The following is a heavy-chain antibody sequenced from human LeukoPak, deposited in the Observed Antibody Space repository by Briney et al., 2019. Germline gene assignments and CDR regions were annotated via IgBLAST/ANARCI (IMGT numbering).Heavy chain of an antibody. J-gene: IGHJ4*02. V-gene: IGHV1-2*02. CDR1: GYTFTGYY. CDR3: AVHDYGDPMVDY. Sequence: GASVKVSCKASGYTFTGYYMHWVRQAPGQGLEWMGWINPNSGGTNYAQKFQGRVTMIRDTSISTAYMELSRLRSDDTAVYYCAVHDYGDPMVDYWGQGTLVTVSS. CDR2: INPNSGGT. D-gene: IGHD4-17*01.